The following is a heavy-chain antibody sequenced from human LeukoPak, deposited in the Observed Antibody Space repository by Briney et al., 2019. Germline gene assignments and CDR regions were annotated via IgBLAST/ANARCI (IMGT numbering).Heavy chain of an antibody. CDR2: IYTSGTT. D-gene: IGHD2-8*01. CDR1: GDSISSYY. Sequence: PSETLSLTCTVSGDSISSYYWSWIRQPAGKGLQWIGRIYTSGTTNYNPSLKSRLTMSIDTCKNQFSLRLSSVTAADTAVYYCVREGTYCTHGVCYEYWGQGTLVTVSS. V-gene: IGHV4-4*07. CDR3: VREGTYCTHGVCYEY. J-gene: IGHJ4*02.